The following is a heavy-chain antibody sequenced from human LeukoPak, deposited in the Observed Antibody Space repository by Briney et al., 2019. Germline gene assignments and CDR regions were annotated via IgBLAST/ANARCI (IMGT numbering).Heavy chain of an antibody. CDR3: AKDNYGSGSYGDY. Sequence: GGSLRLSCAASGFTFSSYSMNWVRQAPGKGLEWVSSISSSSSYIYYADSVKGRFTISRDNAKNSLYLQMNSLRAEDTAVYYCAKDNYGSGSYGDYWGQGTLVTVSS. V-gene: IGHV3-21*01. D-gene: IGHD3-10*01. CDR1: GFTFSSYS. CDR2: ISSSSSYI. J-gene: IGHJ4*02.